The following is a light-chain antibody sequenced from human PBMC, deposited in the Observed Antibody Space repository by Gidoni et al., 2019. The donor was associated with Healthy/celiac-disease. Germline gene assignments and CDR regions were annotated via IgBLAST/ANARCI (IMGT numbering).Light chain of an antibody. V-gene: IGKV1-39*01. CDR3: QQSYSTPYS. CDR1: QSISSY. CDR2: AAS. J-gene: IGKJ2*03. Sequence: DIQLTQSPSSLSESVGDRVTITCRASQSISSYLNWYQQKPGKAPKLLSYAASSLQSGVPSRFSGSGSGTDFTLTISSLQPEDFATYYCQQSYSTPYSFGQGTKLEIK.